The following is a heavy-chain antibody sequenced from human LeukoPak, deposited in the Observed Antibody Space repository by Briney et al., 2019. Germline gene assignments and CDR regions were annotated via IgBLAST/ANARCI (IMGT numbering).Heavy chain of an antibody. Sequence: GGSLRLSCAASGFTFSSYSMNLVRQAPGKGLECVSSISTSGSTIYYADSVKGRFTISRDNARNSLYLQVDSLRAEDTAVFYSARDGPGYSFDYWPQGTLVTVSS. CDR3: ARDGPGYSFDY. D-gene: IGHD5-18*01. CDR1: GFTFSSYS. V-gene: IGHV3-48*04. J-gene: IGHJ4*02. CDR2: ISTSGSTI.